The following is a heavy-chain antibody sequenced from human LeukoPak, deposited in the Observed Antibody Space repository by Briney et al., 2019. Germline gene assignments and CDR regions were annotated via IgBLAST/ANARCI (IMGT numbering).Heavy chain of an antibody. CDR2: IIPDSGGT. J-gene: IGHJ4*02. CDR1: GYTFTGYH. Sequence: ASVKVSCKASGYTFTGYHIYWVRQAPGQGIEWMGWIIPDSGGTGYAQKFQGRVTMTKDTSISTAYMELISLGSNDTAVYYCARRYSPTGPFDYWGPGTLVTVSS. CDR3: ARRYSPTGPFDY. V-gene: IGHV1-2*02. D-gene: IGHD1-14*01.